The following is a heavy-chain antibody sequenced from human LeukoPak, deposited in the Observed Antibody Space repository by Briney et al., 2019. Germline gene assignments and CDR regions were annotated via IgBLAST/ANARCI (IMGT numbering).Heavy chain of an antibody. CDR1: GYTFTSYG. Sequence: ASVRVSCKASGYTFTSYGISWVRQAPGQGLEWMGWISAYNGNTNYAQKLQGGVTMTTDTSTSTAYMELRSLRSDDTAVYYCAREQISSSWSYYYYYGMDVWGQGTTVTVSS. D-gene: IGHD6-13*01. CDR3: AREQISSSWSYYYYYGMDV. V-gene: IGHV1-18*01. CDR2: ISAYNGNT. J-gene: IGHJ6*02.